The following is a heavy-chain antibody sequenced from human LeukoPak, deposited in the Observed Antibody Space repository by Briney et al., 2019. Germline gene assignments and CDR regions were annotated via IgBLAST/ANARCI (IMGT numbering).Heavy chain of an antibody. Sequence: GGSLRLSCAASGFIFSNYDMNWVRQAPGKGLEWVSSISSRSSGIEYADSVKGRFTISRDNAKNSLYLQMNSLRDEDTAIYYCAKSFDLWGQGTQVTVSS. CDR2: ISSRSSGI. CDR3: AKSFDL. J-gene: IGHJ4*02. V-gene: IGHV3-48*02. CDR1: GFIFSNYD.